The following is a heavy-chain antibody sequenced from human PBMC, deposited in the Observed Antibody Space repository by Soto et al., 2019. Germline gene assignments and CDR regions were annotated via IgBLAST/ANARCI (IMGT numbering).Heavy chain of an antibody. CDR1: GGSISSGGYS. Sequence: PSETLSLTCAVSGGSISSGGYSWSWIRQPPGKGLEWIGYIYHSGSTYYNPSLKSRVTISVDRSKNQFSLKLSSVTAADTAVYYCARSRVVMRYFDYWGQGTLVPSPQ. D-gene: IGHD3-22*01. CDR3: ARSRVVMRYFDY. CDR2: IYHSGST. V-gene: IGHV4-30-2*01. J-gene: IGHJ4*02.